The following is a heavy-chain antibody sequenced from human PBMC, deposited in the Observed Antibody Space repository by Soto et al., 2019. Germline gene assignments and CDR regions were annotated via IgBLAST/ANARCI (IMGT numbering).Heavy chain of an antibody. Sequence: QVQLQESGPGLVKPSQTLSLTCVISGDSVSSNSAAWNWIRLSPSRGLEWLARTYYRSRLYNDYAVSVRSRRTVNPDTSKNQCSRQLTSVTPEDTAVYYCAGTTSHHWLYMDVWGKGATVTVSS. CDR2: TYYRSRLYN. V-gene: IGHV6-1*01. CDR3: AGTTSHHWLYMDV. CDR1: GDSVSSNSAA. D-gene: IGHD1-7*01. J-gene: IGHJ6*03.